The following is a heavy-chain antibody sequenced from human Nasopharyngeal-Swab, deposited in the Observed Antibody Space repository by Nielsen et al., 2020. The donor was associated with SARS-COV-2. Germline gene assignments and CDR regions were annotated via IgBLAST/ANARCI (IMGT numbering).Heavy chain of an antibody. Sequence: SATLSLTCTVSGRSISSSSSYWGWIRQPPGKGLEWVGSIYYSGSTYYTPSLNSRVTISVDTSKSQFSLKLRSVTAADTAVYYCASRSTNLYFDYWGQGTLVTVSS. CDR2: IYYSGST. J-gene: IGHJ4*02. V-gene: IGHV4-39*01. CDR1: GRSISSSSSY. D-gene: IGHD5/OR15-5a*01. CDR3: ASRSTNLYFDY.